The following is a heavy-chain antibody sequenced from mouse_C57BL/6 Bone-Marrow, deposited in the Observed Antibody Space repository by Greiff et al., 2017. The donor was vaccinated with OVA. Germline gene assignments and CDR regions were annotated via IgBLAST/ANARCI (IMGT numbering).Heavy chain of an antibody. CDR1: GFSFNTYA. CDR3: VRHEDDSYYEYFDV. Sequence: EVQLVESGGGLVQPKGSLKLSCAASGFSFNTYAMNWVRQAPGKGLEWVARIRSKSNNYATYHADSVKDRFTISRDDSESMLYLQMNNLKTEDTAMYYCVRHEDDSYYEYFDVWGTGTTVTVSS. J-gene: IGHJ1*03. D-gene: IGHD2-3*01. CDR2: IRSKSNNYAT. V-gene: IGHV10-1*01.